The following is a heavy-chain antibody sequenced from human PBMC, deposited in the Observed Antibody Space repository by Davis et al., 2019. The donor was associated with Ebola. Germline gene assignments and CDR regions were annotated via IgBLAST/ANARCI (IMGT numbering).Heavy chain of an antibody. CDR2: TYYSSKWYN. Sequence: HSQTLSLTCAISGDSVSSGGWNWIRQSPSRGLEWLGRTYYSSKWYNDYAVSVKSRITISPDTAKNQFSLQLNSVIPEDTALYYCARGWFRAGMDVWGEGTTVTVSS. J-gene: IGHJ6*04. CDR3: ARGWFRAGMDV. V-gene: IGHV6-1*01. CDR1: GDSVSSGG. D-gene: IGHD3-10*01.